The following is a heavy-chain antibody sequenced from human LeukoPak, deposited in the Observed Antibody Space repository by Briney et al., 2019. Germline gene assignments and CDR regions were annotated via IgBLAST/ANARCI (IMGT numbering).Heavy chain of an antibody. CDR2: IIPIFGTA. CDR1: GGTFSSYT. D-gene: IGHD1-1*01. V-gene: IGHV1-69*05. CDR3: ARVGRRNDGYDY. J-gene: IGHJ4*02. Sequence: RASVKVSCKASGGTFSSYTISWVRQAPGQGLEWMGGIIPIFGTANYAQKFQGRVTITTDESTSTAYMELSSLRSEDTAVYYCARVGRRNDGYDYWGQGTLVTVSS.